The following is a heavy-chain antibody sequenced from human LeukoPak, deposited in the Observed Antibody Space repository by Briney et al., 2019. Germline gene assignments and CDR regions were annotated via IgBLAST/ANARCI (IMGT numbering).Heavy chain of an antibody. J-gene: IGHJ4*02. CDR1: GFTFSSYE. CDR2: ISSSGSTI. Sequence: GGSLRLSCAASGFTFSSYEMNWVRQAPGRGLEWVSYISSSGSTIYYADSVKGRFTISRDNAKSSLYLQMNSLRAEDTAVYYCARDGYRENDYWGQGTLVTVSS. V-gene: IGHV3-48*03. D-gene: IGHD5-12*01. CDR3: ARDGYRENDY.